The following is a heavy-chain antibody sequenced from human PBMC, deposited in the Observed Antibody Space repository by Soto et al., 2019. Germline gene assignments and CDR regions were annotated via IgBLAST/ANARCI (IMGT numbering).Heavy chain of an antibody. CDR1: GGSISSYY. V-gene: IGHV4-59*01. J-gene: IGHJ6*02. CDR3: ARTPYYDILTGYYPIYYGMDV. D-gene: IGHD3-9*01. Sequence: PSETLSLTCTVSGGSISSYYWSWIRQPPGKGLEWIGYVYYSGSTNYNPSLKSRVTISVDTSKNQFSLKLSSVTAADTAVYYCARTPYYDILTGYYPIYYGMDVWGQGTTVTVSS. CDR2: VYYSGST.